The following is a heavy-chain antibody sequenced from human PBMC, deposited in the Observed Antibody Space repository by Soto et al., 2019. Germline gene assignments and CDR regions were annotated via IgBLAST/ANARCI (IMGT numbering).Heavy chain of an antibody. V-gene: IGHV4-4*07. J-gene: IGHJ4*02. D-gene: IGHD1-26*01. CDR1: RASIYTYS. CDR3: ATIVGANDY. Sequence: SETLSLTCTVSRASIYTYSWTWIRQPAGKGLQWIGHIYSSGSANYSPSLKSRVSMSVDSSKNQISLKLSSVTAADTAVYYCATIVGANDYWGQGNPGHRLL. CDR2: IYSSGSA.